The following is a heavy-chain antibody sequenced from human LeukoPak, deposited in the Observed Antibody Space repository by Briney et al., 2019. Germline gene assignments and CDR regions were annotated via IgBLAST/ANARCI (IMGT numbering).Heavy chain of an antibody. CDR1: GFTFSKYW. D-gene: IGHD5-12*01. CDR3: ARDGRGYSGYLPAVYFDY. J-gene: IGHJ4*02. V-gene: IGHV3-7*01. Sequence: GGSLRLSCAASGFTFSKYWMSWVRQAPGKGLEWVANMNQDGSENYYVDSVKGRFTISRENAKNSLYLQMNSLRAEDTAVYYCARDGRGYSGYLPAVYFDYWGQGTLVTVSS. CDR2: MNQDGSEN.